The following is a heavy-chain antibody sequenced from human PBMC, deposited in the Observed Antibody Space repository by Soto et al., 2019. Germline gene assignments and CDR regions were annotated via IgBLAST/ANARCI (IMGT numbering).Heavy chain of an antibody. V-gene: IGHV3-23*01. CDR2: ISGTGGST. CDR3: VRDIR. J-gene: IGHJ4*02. CDR1: GFTFSTYA. Sequence: GGSLRLSCAASGFTFSTYAMSWVRQAPGKGLEWVSAISGTGGSTYYADSVKGRFTISRDNAKNTLYLQMNSLTVEDTAIYYCVRDIRWGQGTLVTVSS.